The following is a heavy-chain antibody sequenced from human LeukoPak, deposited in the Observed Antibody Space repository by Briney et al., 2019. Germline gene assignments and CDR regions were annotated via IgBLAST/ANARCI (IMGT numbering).Heavy chain of an antibody. CDR3: ARDLFGGTMVRGVIITEKYYFDY. D-gene: IGHD3-10*01. V-gene: IGHV3-23*01. CDR1: GFTFSSYA. J-gene: IGHJ4*02. CDR2: ISGSGGST. Sequence: GGSLRLSCAASGFTFSSYAMSWVRQAPGKGLEWVSAISGSGGSTYYADSVKGRFTISRDSSKNTLYLQMNSLRAEDTAVYYCARDLFGGTMVRGVIITEKYYFDYWGQGTLVTVSS.